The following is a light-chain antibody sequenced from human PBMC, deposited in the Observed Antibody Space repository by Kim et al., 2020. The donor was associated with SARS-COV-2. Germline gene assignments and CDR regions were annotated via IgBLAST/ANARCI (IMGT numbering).Light chain of an antibody. CDR1: QSITRL. J-gene: IGKJ2*01. Sequence: AAVRDRVTMPCRASQSITRLLAWYQQKPGKAPKLLIYDASSLKRGVPSRFSGSGSGTEFTLPISSLQPDDFATYYCHQYNSYSHTFGQGTKLEI. CDR2: DAS. V-gene: IGKV1-5*01. CDR3: HQYNSYSHT.